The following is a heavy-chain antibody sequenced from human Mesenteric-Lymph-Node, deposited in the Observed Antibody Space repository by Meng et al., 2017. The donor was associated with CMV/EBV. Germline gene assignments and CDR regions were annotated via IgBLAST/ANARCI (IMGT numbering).Heavy chain of an antibody. D-gene: IGHD5-18*01. J-gene: IGHJ4*02. V-gene: IGHV6-1*01. Sequence: SGDSVSSNSAASNWIRQSPSRGPEWLGRTYYRSKWYNNYAVSVNSRITINPDTSKNQFSLQLNSVTPEDTAVYYCARDRGYSYGLDYWGQGTLVTVSS. CDR1: GDSVSSNSAA. CDR2: TYYRSKWYN. CDR3: ARDRGYSYGLDY.